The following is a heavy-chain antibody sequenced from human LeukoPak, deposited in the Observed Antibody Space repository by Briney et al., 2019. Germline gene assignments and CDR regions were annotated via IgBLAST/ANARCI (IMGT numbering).Heavy chain of an antibody. CDR1: GFTFSTYS. V-gene: IGHV3-48*02. CDR2: IGGSGSFI. J-gene: IGHJ6*03. CDR3: ARLLATWDYYYMDV. D-gene: IGHD3-3*02. Sequence: GGSLRLSCVGSGFTFSTYSIKWVRQAPGKGLEWVSHIGGSGSFIYYADSVKGRFTISRDNARNSVYLQMNSLRDEDTAVYFCARLLATWDYYYMDVWGKGTTVTVSS.